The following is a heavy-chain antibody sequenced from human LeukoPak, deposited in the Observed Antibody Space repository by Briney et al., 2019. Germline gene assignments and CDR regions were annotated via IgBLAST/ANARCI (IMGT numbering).Heavy chain of an antibody. CDR2: IYYSGST. CDR3: ARVRAVAGTETYYYYYMDV. D-gene: IGHD6-19*01. V-gene: IGHV4-59*01. J-gene: IGHJ6*03. CDR1: SGSISSYY. Sequence: SETLSLTCTVSSGSISSYYWSWTRQPPGKGLEWIGYIYYSGSTNYNPSLKSRVTISVDTSKNQFSLKLSSVTAADTAVYYCARVRAVAGTETYYYYYMDVWGKGTTVTISS.